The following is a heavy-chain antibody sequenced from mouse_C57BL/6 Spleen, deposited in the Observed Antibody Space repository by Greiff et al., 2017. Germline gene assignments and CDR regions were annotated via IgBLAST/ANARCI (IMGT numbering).Heavy chain of an antibody. CDR3: AIPLYYYGSSPFAY. Sequence: EVQLQESGPELVKPGASVKIPCKASGYTFTDYNMDWVKQSHGKSLEWIGDINPNNGGTIYNQKFKGKATLTVDKSSSTAYMELRSLTSEDTAVYYCAIPLYYYGSSPFAYWGQGTLVTVSA. CDR2: INPNNGGT. J-gene: IGHJ3*01. D-gene: IGHD1-1*01. CDR1: GYTFTDYN. V-gene: IGHV1-18*01.